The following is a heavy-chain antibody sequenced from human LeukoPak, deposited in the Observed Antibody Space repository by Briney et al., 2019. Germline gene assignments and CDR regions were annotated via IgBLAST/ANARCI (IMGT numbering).Heavy chain of an antibody. CDR1: GGSISSYY. D-gene: IGHD2-2*01. J-gene: IGHJ5*02. CDR2: IYYSGST. V-gene: IGHV4-59*01. CDR3: ARAWSVVVPAAKLFDP. Sequence: PSETLSLTCTVSGGSISSYYCSWIRQPPGKGLEWIGYIYYSGSTNYNPSLKSRVTISVDTSKNQFSLKLSSVTAADTAVYYCARAWSVVVPAAKLFDPWGQGTLVTVSS.